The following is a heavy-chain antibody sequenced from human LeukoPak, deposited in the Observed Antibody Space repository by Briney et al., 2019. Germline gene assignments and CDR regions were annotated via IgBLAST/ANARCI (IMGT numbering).Heavy chain of an antibody. V-gene: IGHV3-21*01. Sequence: AGGSLRLSCAASGFTFDDYGVSWVRQAPGKGLEWVSSISSSSSYIYYADSVKGRFTISRDNAKNSLYLQMNSLRAEDTAVYYCARDDTPGIAAAGTLPYFDYWGQGTLVTVSS. CDR3: ARDDTPGIAAAGTLPYFDY. CDR2: ISSSSSYI. CDR1: GFTFDDYG. D-gene: IGHD6-13*01. J-gene: IGHJ4*02.